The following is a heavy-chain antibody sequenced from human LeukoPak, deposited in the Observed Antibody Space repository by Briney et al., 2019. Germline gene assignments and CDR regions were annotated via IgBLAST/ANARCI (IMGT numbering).Heavy chain of an antibody. V-gene: IGHV3-74*01. CDR3: ARDEGGIAVAGRANWFDP. D-gene: IGHD6-19*01. Sequence: GGSLRLSCAASGFTFSSYWMHWVRQAPGKGLVWVSRINSNGSSTSYADSVKGRFTISRDNAKNTLYLQMNSLRAEDTAVYYCARDEGGIAVAGRANWFDPWGQGTLVTVSS. CDR1: GFTFSSYW. J-gene: IGHJ5*02. CDR2: INSNGSST.